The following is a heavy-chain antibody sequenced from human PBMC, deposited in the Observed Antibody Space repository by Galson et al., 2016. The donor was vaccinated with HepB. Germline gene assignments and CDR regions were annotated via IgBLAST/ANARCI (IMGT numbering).Heavy chain of an antibody. J-gene: IGHJ6*02. V-gene: IGHV3-53*01. D-gene: IGHD1-14*01. CDR1: GFSISKNY. Sequence: SLRLSCAASGFSISKNYMSWVRQAPGKGLEWISVIYTGGSTNYADSVKGRFTISRDNSKNTLYLQMDSLRAEDTAVYFCARPTPPETLDYYGLDVWGQGTTVIVSS. CDR2: IYTGGST. CDR3: ARPTPPETLDYYGLDV.